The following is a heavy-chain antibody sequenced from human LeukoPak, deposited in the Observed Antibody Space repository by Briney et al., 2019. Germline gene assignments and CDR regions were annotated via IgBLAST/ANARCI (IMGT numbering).Heavy chain of an antibody. J-gene: IGHJ3*02. D-gene: IGHD5/OR15-5a*01. CDR2: IKQDGSEK. V-gene: IGHV3-7*03. CDR3: ARDSKSTADAFDI. CDR1: GFTFSSSW. Sequence: GGSLRLSCAASGFTFSSSWMSWVRQAPGKGLEWVSNIKQDGSEKYYVDSVKGRFTISRDNAKNSLYLQMNSLRAKDTALYYCARDSKSTADAFDICGQGTMVTVSS.